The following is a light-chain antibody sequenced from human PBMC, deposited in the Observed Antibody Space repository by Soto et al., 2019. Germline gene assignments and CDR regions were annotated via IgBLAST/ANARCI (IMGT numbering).Light chain of an antibody. CDR2: TSS. CDR1: QSVNNY. J-gene: IGKJ1*01. Sequence: DIQMTQSPSSLSASVGDRVTITCRASQSVNNYLNWYQQKSGKAPKLLIYTSSSLQSGVPSRFSGSGSGTDFTLTISSLQPEDFATYSCQHYDSFWSFGQGTKVDIK. V-gene: IGKV1-39*01. CDR3: QHYDSFWS.